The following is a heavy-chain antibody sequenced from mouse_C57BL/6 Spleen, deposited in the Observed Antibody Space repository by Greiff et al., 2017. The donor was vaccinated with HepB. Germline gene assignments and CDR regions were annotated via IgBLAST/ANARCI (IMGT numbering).Heavy chain of an antibody. Sequence: EVQLQQSGPELVKPGASVKITCKASGYTFTDYNMDWVKQSHGKSLEWIGDINPNNGGTIYNQKFKGKATLTVDKSSSTAYMELRSLTSEDTAVYYCARGWDGMAMDYWGQGTSVTVSS. J-gene: IGHJ4*01. D-gene: IGHD4-1*01. CDR3: ARGWDGMAMDY. CDR2: INPNNGGT. V-gene: IGHV1-18*01. CDR1: GYTFTDYN.